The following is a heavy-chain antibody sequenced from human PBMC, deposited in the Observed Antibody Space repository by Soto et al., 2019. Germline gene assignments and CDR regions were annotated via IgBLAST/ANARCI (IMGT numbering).Heavy chain of an antibody. Sequence: QLQLQESGPGLVKPSETLSLTCTVSGGSISSSSYYWVWIRQPPGKGLEWIVSIYYSGSTYYTPSLKSRVTISVDTSKNLFSLKLSSVTAADTAVYYCARLAAFDIWGQGTMVTVSS. V-gene: IGHV4-39*01. J-gene: IGHJ3*02. CDR3: ARLAAFDI. CDR1: GGSISSSSYY. CDR2: IYYSGST.